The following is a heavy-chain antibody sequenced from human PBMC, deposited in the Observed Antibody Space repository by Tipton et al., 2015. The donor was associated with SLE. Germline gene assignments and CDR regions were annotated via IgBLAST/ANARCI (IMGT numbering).Heavy chain of an antibody. D-gene: IGHD3-16*01. CDR3: ARHWGLSEPVDH. CDR1: GGSFSGYY. CDR2: IKHSGST. V-gene: IGHV4-34*01. Sequence: TLSLTCAVYGGSFSGYYWSWIRQPPGKGLERIGEIKHSGSTNYNPSLKSRVTMSVDSSKNQFSLNMNSLTAADTAVYYCARHWGLSEPVDHWGQGTLVTVSS. J-gene: IGHJ4*02.